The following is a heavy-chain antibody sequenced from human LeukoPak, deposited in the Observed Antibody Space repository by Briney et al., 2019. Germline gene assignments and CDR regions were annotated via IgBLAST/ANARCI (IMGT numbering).Heavy chain of an antibody. CDR3: ASVRLHLGEFP. Sequence: SGGSLRLSCAASGFTFSSYSMNWVRQAPGKGLEWVSSISSSSSYIYYADSVKGRFTISRDNAKNSLYLQMNSLRAEDTAVYYCASVRLHLGEFPWGRGTLVTVSS. V-gene: IGHV3-21*04. CDR2: ISSSSSYI. D-gene: IGHD3-16*01. CDR1: GFTFSSYS. J-gene: IGHJ5*01.